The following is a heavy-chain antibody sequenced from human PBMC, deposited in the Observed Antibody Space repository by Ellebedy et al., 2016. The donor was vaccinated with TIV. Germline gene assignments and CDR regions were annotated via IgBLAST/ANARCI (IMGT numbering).Heavy chain of an antibody. Sequence: SLKISXAASGFTFDDYAMHWVRQAPGKGLEWVSGISWNSGSIGYADSVKGRFTISRDNAKNSLYLQMNSLRAEDTALYYCAKDMGYSYGLDYWGQGTLVTVSS. CDR3: AKDMGYSYGLDY. CDR2: ISWNSGSI. V-gene: IGHV3-9*01. D-gene: IGHD5-18*01. CDR1: GFTFDDYA. J-gene: IGHJ4*02.